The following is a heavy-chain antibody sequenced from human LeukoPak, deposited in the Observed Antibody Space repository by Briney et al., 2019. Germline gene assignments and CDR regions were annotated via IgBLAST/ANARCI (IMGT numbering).Heavy chain of an antibody. Sequence: PGGSLRLSCAASGFTFDDYAMHWVRQAPGKGLEWVSGISWNSGSIGYADSVKGRFTISRDNAKNSLYLQMNSLRAEDTAVYYCASGPAALPDYYFDYWGQGTLVTVSS. CDR3: ASGPAALPDYYFDY. V-gene: IGHV3-9*01. CDR1: GFTFDDYA. CDR2: ISWNSGSI. D-gene: IGHD6-13*01. J-gene: IGHJ4*02.